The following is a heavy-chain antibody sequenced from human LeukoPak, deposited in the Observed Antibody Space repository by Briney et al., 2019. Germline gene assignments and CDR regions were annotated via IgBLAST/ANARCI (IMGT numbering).Heavy chain of an antibody. D-gene: IGHD4-23*01. CDR1: GFTFSSYA. Sequence: QPGGSLRLSCAGSGFTFSSYAMHWVRQAPGKGLEWVSAISGSGGGTYYADSVSGRFTISRDNSKNTLSLQLKTLSADDTAVYYCGKGTLPSTVITPGEYWGQGTLVTVSS. J-gene: IGHJ4*02. V-gene: IGHV3-23*01. CDR3: GKGTLPSTVITPGEY. CDR2: ISGSGGGT.